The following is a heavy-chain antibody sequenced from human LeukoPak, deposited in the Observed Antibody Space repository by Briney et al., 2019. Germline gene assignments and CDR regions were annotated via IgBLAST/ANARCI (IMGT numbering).Heavy chain of an antibody. D-gene: IGHD5-24*01. J-gene: IGHJ4*02. CDR2: IYYSGST. CDR3: SRGARAGYNLEPFDY. Sequence: SETLSLTCTVSGGSMGSYYWSWIRQPPGKGLEWIGYIYYSGSTKYNPSLKSRVTISVDTSKNQFSLKLSSVTAADTAVYYCSRGARAGYNLEPFDYWGQGTLVTVSS. V-gene: IGHV4-59*08. CDR1: GGSMGSYY.